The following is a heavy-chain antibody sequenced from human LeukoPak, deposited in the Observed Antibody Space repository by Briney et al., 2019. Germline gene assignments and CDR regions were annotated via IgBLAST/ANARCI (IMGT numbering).Heavy chain of an antibody. CDR2: IRGSGDIT. D-gene: IGHD3-10*01. Sequence: GGSLRLSCAASGFTFSSYGMSWVRQAPGKGLEWVSTIRGSGDITYYADSVRGRFTISRDNAKNSLDLQMNSLRVEDTAVYYCVRDRHYIGNREVRFPYWGQGALVTVSS. CDR3: VRDRHYIGNREVRFPY. V-gene: IGHV3-23*01. CDR1: GFTFSSYG. J-gene: IGHJ4*02.